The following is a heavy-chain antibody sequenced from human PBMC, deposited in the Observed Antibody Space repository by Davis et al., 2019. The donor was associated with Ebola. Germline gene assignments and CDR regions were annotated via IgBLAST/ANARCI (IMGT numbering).Heavy chain of an antibody. CDR1: NLTLSDVW. V-gene: IGHV3-15*07. CDR2: IKRKIEGGPT. D-gene: IGHD3-3*01. CDR3: ARAVFHEVLDY. J-gene: IGHJ4*02. Sequence: PGGSLRLSCAASNLTLSDVWMNWVRQAPGKGLEWVGRIKRKIEGGPTDYAAPVKGRFTISRDDSKNTLYLQMNSLTADDTAVYYCARAVFHEVLDYWGQGTPVTVSS.